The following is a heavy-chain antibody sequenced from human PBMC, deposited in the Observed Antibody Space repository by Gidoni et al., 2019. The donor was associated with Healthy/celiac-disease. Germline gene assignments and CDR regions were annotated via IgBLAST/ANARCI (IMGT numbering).Heavy chain of an antibody. CDR1: GFTFSSYA. CDR3: VKSGVEMATITYFDY. J-gene: IGHJ4*02. Sequence: EVQLVESGGGLVQPGGSLRLSCSASGFTFSSYAMHWVRQAPGKGLEYVSAISSNGGSTYYADSVKGRFTISRDNSKNTLYLQMSSLRAEDTAVYYCVKSGVEMATITYFDYWGQGTLVTVSS. CDR2: ISSNGGST. D-gene: IGHD5-12*01. V-gene: IGHV3-64D*08.